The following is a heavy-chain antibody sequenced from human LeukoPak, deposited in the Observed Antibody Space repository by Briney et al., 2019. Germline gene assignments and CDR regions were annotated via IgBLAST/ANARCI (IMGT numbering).Heavy chain of an antibody. D-gene: IGHD2-15*01. J-gene: IGHJ2*01. CDR2: IYYSGST. Sequence: SETLSLTCTVSGGSISSYYWSWIRQPPGKGLEWIGYIYYSGSTNYNPSLKSRVTISVGTSKNQFSLKLSSVTAADTAVYYCARAGGDCSGGSCYLHWYFDLWGRGTLVTVSS. CDR1: GGSISSYY. CDR3: ARAGGDCSGGSCYLHWYFDL. V-gene: IGHV4-59*01.